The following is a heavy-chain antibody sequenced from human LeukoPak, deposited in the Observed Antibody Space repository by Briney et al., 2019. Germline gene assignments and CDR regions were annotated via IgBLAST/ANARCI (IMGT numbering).Heavy chain of an antibody. V-gene: IGHV1-46*01. CDR3: AREGATGGAFDI. D-gene: IGHD1-26*01. Sequence: ASVKVSCRASGYTFTSYYMHWVRQAPGQGLEWMGIINPSGGSTSYAQKFQGRVTMTRDTSTSTVYMELSSLRSEDTAVYYCAREGATGGAFDIWGQGTMVTVSS. CDR1: GYTFTSYY. J-gene: IGHJ3*02. CDR2: INPSGGST.